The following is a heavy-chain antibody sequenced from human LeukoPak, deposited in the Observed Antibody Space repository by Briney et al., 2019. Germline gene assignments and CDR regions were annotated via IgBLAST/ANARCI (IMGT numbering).Heavy chain of an antibody. Sequence: ASVKVSCKASGYTFTSYDINWVRQATGQGLEWMGWMNPNSGNTGYAQKFQGRVTMTRSTSISTAYMELSSLRSEDTAVYYCARSGDSSGYYPNWFDPWGQGTLVTVSS. CDR3: ARSGDSSGYYPNWFDP. CDR1: GYTFTSYD. J-gene: IGHJ5*02. V-gene: IGHV1-8*01. D-gene: IGHD3-22*01. CDR2: MNPNSGNT.